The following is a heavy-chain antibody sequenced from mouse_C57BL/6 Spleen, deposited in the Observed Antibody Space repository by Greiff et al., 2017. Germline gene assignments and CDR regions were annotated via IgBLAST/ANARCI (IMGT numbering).Heavy chain of an antibody. CDR3: ARHTYYDYERNYAMDY. V-gene: IGHV5-6*01. D-gene: IGHD2-4*01. J-gene: IGHJ4*01. Sequence: EVKLVESGGDLVKPGGSLKLSCAASGFTFSSYGMSWVRQTPDKRLEWVATISSGGSYTYYPDSVKGRFTISRDNAKNTLYLQMSSLKSEDTAMYYCARHTYYDYERNYAMDYWGQGTSVTVSS. CDR2: ISSGGSYT. CDR1: GFTFSSYG.